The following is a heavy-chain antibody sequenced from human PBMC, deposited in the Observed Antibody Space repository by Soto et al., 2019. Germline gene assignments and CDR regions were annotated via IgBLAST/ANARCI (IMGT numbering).Heavy chain of an antibody. CDR2: VFYTGFT. J-gene: IGHJ4*02. D-gene: IGHD1-20*01. CDR1: GGSISGSYYY. CDR3: ASSQKGYNWNYFDH. Sequence: SETLSLTCAVSGGSISGSYYYWGWLRQSPGRGPEWIGSVFYTGFTSYNPSLESRVSVSVDTSKNQFSLKVSAVTAADTAVYYCASSQKGYNWNYFDHWGQGALVTVSA. V-gene: IGHV4-39*01.